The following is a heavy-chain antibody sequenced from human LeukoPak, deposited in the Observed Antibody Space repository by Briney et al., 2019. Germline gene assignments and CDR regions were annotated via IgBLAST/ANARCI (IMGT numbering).Heavy chain of an antibody. CDR3: ARDLRRGSSSWYVSEGDY. J-gene: IGHJ4*02. CDR1: GYTFTSYG. V-gene: IGHV1-18*01. D-gene: IGHD6-13*01. CDR2: ITAYNDNT. Sequence: ASVKVSCKASGYTFTSYGISWVRQAPGQGLEWMGWITAYNDNTYYAQKLQGRVTMTTDTSTSTAYMELRSLRSDDTAVYYCARDLRRGSSSWYVSEGDYWGQGTLVTVSS.